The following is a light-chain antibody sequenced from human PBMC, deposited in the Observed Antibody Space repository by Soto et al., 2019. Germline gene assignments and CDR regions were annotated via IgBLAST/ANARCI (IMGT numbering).Light chain of an antibody. J-gene: IGLJ3*02. CDR2: NTN. V-gene: IGLV8-61*01. CDR3: ALYVAADTWV. Sequence: QTVVTQEPAFSVSPGGTVTLTCGLSSGSVSTRYYPSWYQQTPGQPPRTLVYNTNIRSSGVPDRFSGSILGNKAALTITGAQADDDSDYYCALYVAADTWVFGGGTKLTVL. CDR1: SGSVSTRYY.